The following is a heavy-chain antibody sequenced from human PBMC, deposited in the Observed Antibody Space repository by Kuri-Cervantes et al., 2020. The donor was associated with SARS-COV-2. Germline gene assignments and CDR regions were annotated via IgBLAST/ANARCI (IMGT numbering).Heavy chain of an antibody. D-gene: IGHD3-16*01. CDR1: GYSISSGYY. CDR2: IYYSGST. J-gene: IGHJ2*01. CDR3: ARRTVGHFDL. Sequence: GSLRLSCTVSGYSISSGYYWGWIRQPPGKGLEWIGSIYYSGSTYYNPSLKSRVTISVDTSKNQFSLKLSSVTAADTAVYYCARRTVGHFDLWGRGTLVTVSS. V-gene: IGHV4-38-2*02.